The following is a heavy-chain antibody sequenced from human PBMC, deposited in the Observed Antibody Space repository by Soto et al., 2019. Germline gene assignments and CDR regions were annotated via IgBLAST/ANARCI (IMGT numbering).Heavy chain of an antibody. CDR2: MSPDGGLK. J-gene: IGHJ4*02. Sequence: PGGSLRLSCAASGFTFSSKVLHWVRQAPGKGLEWVAVMSPDGGLKFYTDSVKGRFSISRDNSKNTLYLQMNSLRSEDTAVYYCVFDEIPGPPDYFDYWGQGTEVTVSS. V-gene: IGHV3-30-3*01. D-gene: IGHD3-9*01. CDR3: VFDEIPGPPDYFDY. CDR1: GFTFSSKV.